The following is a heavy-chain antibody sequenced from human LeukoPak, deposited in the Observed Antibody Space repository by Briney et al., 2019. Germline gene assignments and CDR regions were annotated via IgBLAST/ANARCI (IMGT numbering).Heavy chain of an antibody. CDR3: ATLWFGVYYFDY. Sequence: ASVKVSCKVSGYTLTELSMHWVRQAPGKGLEWMGGFDPEDGETIYAQKFQGRVTMTEDTSTDTAYMELCSLRSEDTAVYYCATLWFGVYYFDYWGQGTLVTVSS. CDR1: GYTLTELS. V-gene: IGHV1-24*01. J-gene: IGHJ4*02. CDR2: FDPEDGET. D-gene: IGHD3-10*01.